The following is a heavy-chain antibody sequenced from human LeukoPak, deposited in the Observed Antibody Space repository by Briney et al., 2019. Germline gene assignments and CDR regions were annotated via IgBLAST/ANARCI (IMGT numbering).Heavy chain of an antibody. CDR3: ARTSITMYN. CDR1: GGSISSSSYY. Sequence: SETLSLTCTVSGGSISSSSYYWGWIRQPPGKGLEWIGSIYYSGSTYYNPSLKSRVTISVDTSKNQFSLKLSSVTAADTAVYYCARTSITMYNWGQGTLVTVSS. D-gene: IGHD3-10*02. CDR2: IYYSGST. V-gene: IGHV4-39*07. J-gene: IGHJ4*02.